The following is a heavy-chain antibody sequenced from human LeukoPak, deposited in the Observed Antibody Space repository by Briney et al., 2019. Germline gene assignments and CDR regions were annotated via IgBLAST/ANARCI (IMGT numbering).Heavy chain of an antibody. D-gene: IGHD3-10*01. J-gene: IGHJ4*02. CDR3: ARVTYYYGSGSYYFDY. Sequence: SGTLSLTCAVSGGSISSSNWWSWVRQPPGKGLEWIGEIYHSGSTNYNPSLKSRVTMSVDTSKNQFSLKLSSVTAADTAVYYCARVTYYYGSGSYYFDYWGQGTLVTVSS. CDR2: IYHSGST. V-gene: IGHV4-4*02. CDR1: GGSISSSNW.